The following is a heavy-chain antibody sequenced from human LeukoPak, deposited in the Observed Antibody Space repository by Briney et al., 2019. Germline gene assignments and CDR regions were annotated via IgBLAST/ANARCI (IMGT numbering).Heavy chain of an antibody. CDR2: IYPGDFDT. CDR1: GYSFSTYW. Sequence: GESLQTSCKGSGYSFSTYWIGWVRQMPGKGLEWMGIIYPGDFDTRYSPSFQGQVTISVDKSINTAYLQWSSLKASDTAIYYCARLASHCSDSSCQVMRWFDPWGQGTLVTVSS. V-gene: IGHV5-51*01. J-gene: IGHJ5*02. CDR3: ARLASHCSDSSCQVMRWFDP. D-gene: IGHD2-2*01.